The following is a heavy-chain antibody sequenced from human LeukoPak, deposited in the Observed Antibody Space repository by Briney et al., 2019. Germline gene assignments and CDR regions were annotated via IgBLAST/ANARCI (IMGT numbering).Heavy chain of an antibody. V-gene: IGHV1-69*01. Sequence: SVKVSCKASGGTFSSYAISWVRQAPGQGLEWMGGIIPIFGTANYAQKFQGRVTITADESTSTAYMELSSLRSEDTAVYYCARENISPGIAAPSDYYYYYMDVWDKGTTVTVSS. D-gene: IGHD6-13*01. CDR3: ARENISPGIAAPSDYYYYYMDV. J-gene: IGHJ6*03. CDR1: GGTFSSYA. CDR2: IIPIFGTA.